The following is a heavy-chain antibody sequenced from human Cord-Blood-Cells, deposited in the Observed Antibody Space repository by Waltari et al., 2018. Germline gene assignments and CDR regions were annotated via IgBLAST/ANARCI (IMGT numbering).Heavy chain of an antibody. D-gene: IGHD1-26*01. J-gene: IGHJ4*02. Sequence: QVQLVQSGAEVKKTGASVKVPCKAPGSTFTGYAMHWVRQTPGQGLEWMGLINPNSGGTNYAQKFQGRVTMTRDTSISTAYMELSRLRSDDTAVYYCARAPGSDSGSYYFDYWGQGTLVTVSS. CDR2: INPNSGGT. CDR1: GSTFTGYA. V-gene: IGHV1-2*02. CDR3: ARAPGSDSGSYYFDY.